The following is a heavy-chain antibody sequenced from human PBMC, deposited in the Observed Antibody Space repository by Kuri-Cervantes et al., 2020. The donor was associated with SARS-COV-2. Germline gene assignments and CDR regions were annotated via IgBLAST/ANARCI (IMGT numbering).Heavy chain of an antibody. Sequence: SETLSLTCTASGGSISSSSYYWGWIRQPPGKGLEWIGSIYYSGSTYYNPSLKSRVTISVDTSKNQFSLKLSSVTAADTAVYYCARAYSNYVFGYYYYGMDVWGQGTTVTGAS. V-gene: IGHV4-39*01. CDR3: ARAYSNYVFGYYYYGMDV. J-gene: IGHJ6*02. CDR2: IYYSGST. D-gene: IGHD4-11*01. CDR1: GGSISSSSYY.